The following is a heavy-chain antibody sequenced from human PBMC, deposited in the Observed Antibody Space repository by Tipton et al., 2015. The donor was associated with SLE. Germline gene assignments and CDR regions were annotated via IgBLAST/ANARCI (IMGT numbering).Heavy chain of an antibody. D-gene: IGHD1-26*01. Sequence: TLSLTCTVSGDSINSYYWSWIRQPPGKGLEWIGYVFYTGSTNYNPSLKSRVTISVDTSKNQFSLKLSSVTAADTAVYYCARAPWGAFDIWGQGTMVTVSS. CDR3: ARAPWGAFDI. V-gene: IGHV4-59*08. J-gene: IGHJ3*02. CDR1: GDSINSYY. CDR2: VFYTGST.